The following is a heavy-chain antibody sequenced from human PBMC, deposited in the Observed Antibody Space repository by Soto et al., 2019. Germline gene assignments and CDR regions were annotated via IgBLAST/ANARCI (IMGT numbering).Heavy chain of an antibody. Sequence: EVQLVESGGGLVQPGGSLKVSCAASGFTFSGSAIHWVRQASGKGLEWVGRIRSKANSYATAYGASVKGRFTISRDDSKTTAYLHMNSLKTEDTAVYYCTRRITAAAGDYWGQGTLVTVSS. V-gene: IGHV3-73*02. CDR3: TRRITAAAGDY. D-gene: IGHD6-13*01. CDR1: GFTFSGSA. J-gene: IGHJ4*02. CDR2: IRSKANSYAT.